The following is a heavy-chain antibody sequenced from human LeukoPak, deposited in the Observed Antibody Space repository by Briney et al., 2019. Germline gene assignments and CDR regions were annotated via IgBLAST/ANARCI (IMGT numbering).Heavy chain of an antibody. J-gene: IGHJ4*02. CDR3: ARDSSGWSVDY. V-gene: IGHV1-46*01. CDR2: IKPSGGST. Sequence: ASVKVSCKASGYSFTSYLMHWVRQAPGQGLEWMGIIKPSGGSTSYAQEFQDRVTMTRDTSTSTVYMELSSLRFEDTAVYYCARDSSGWSVDYWGQGTLVTVSS. CDR1: GYSFTSYL. D-gene: IGHD6-19*01.